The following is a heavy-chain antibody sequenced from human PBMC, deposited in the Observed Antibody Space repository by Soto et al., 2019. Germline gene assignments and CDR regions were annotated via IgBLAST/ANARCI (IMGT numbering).Heavy chain of an antibody. CDR1: GFTFSDYW. CDR2: IKGDGSIT. CDR3: ARGIRGHYDKDV. Sequence: EVQLVESGGDLVQPGGSLRLSCAASGFTFSDYWIHWVRQAPGKGLMWVSRIKGDGSITNHADSVKGRFTVSRDNAKNTVYLQMNSLRAEDTALYYCARGIRGHYDKDVWGQGTTVSVSS. V-gene: IGHV3-74*01. J-gene: IGHJ6*02. D-gene: IGHD3-10*01.